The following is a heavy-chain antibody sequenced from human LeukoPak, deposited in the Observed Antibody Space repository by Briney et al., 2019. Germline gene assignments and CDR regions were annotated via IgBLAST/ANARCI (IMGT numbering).Heavy chain of an antibody. J-gene: IGHJ4*02. CDR1: GGSISSSSYY. CDR2: IYYSGST. CDR3: ARQGATGLYYFDY. V-gene: IGHV4-39*01. Sequence: SETLSLTCTVSGGSISSSSYYWGWIRQPPGKGLEWIGSIYYSGSTYYNPSLKSRVTISVDTSKNQFSLKLSSVTAADTAVYYCARQGATGLYYFDYWGQGTLVTVSS. D-gene: IGHD1-26*01.